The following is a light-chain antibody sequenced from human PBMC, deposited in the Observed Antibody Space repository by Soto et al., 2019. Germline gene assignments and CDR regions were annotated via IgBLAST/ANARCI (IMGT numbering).Light chain of an antibody. CDR1: LSVSSN. Sequence: EIVLTQSPATLSLSPGERATLSCRASLSVSSNLAWYQQKPGQAPRLLIYGASTRATGIPARFSASGTGTDFTLTISDVQPEDFAVYYCHQRQSWPRTFGQGTKVDIK. CDR2: GAS. V-gene: IGKV3-11*01. J-gene: IGKJ1*01. CDR3: HQRQSWPRT.